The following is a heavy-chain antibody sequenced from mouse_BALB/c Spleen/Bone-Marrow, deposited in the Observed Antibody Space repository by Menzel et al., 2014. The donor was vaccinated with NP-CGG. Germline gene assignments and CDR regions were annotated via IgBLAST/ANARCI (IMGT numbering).Heavy chain of an antibody. D-gene: IGHD4-1*01. J-gene: IGHJ4*01. V-gene: IGHV7-3*02. CDR3: ASLLTCYAMDY. Sequence: EVQVVESGGGLVQPGGSLRLSCATSGFTFTDYFMTWVRQPPGKALEWLGFIRNKANGYTTDYSASVKGRFTISRDNSQSILYLQMNTLRAEDSATYYCASLLTCYAMDYWGQGTSVTVSS. CDR1: GFTFTDYF. CDR2: IRNKANGYTT.